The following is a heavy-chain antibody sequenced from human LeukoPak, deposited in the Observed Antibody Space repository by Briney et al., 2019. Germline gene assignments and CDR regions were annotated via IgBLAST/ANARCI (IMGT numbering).Heavy chain of an antibody. CDR1: GGTFSSYA. CDR2: IIPIFGTA. J-gene: IGHJ6*02. D-gene: IGHD6-6*01. CDR3: ARCSMAARNYYYYGMDV. Sequence: EASVTVSCAASGGTFSSYAISWVRQAPGQGLEWMGGIIPIFGTANYAQKFQGRVTITADESTSTAYMELSSLRSEDTAVYYCARCSMAARNYYYYGMDVWGQGTTVTVSS. V-gene: IGHV1-69*13.